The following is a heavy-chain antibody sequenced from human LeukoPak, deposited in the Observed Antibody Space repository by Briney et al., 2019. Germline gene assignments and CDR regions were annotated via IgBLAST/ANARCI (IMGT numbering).Heavy chain of an antibody. CDR2: MNPNSGRT. J-gene: IGHJ4*02. CDR1: GYTLTSYD. V-gene: IGHV1-8*01. Sequence: EASVKVSCKASGYTLTSYDINWVRQATGHGLEWMGWMNPNSGRTGYAQNFQGRITITRNTSISTAYMELSSLRSEDTAVYYCTRETSSRYFDYWGQGTLVTVSS. CDR3: TRETSSRYFDY.